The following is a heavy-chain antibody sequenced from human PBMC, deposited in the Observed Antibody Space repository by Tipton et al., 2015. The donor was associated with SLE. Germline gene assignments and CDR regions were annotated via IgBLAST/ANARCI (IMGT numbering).Heavy chain of an antibody. CDR3: AREGEAAAGTWWFDP. J-gene: IGHJ5*02. Sequence: LRLSCAISGDSVSSNSAAWNWIRQSPSRGLEWLGRTYYRSKWYNDYAVSVKSRITINPDTSKNQFSLQLNSVTPEDTAVYYCAREGEAAAGTWWFDPWGQGNLVTVSS. V-gene: IGHV6-1*01. CDR1: GDSVSSNSAA. D-gene: IGHD6-13*01. CDR2: TYYRSKWYN.